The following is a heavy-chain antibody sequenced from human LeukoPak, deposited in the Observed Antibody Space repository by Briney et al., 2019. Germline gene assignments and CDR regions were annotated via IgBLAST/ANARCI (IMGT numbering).Heavy chain of an antibody. Sequence: GGSLRLSCAASGFTFSSYAMHWVRQAPGKGLEWVSSISSSSSYIYYADSVKGRFTISRDNAKNSLYLQMNSLRAEDTAVYYCARDEPGNPLYYDFWSGYYDYWGQGTLVTVSS. V-gene: IGHV3-21*01. CDR1: GFTFSSYA. D-gene: IGHD3-3*01. J-gene: IGHJ4*02. CDR3: ARDEPGNPLYYDFWSGYYDY. CDR2: ISSSSSYI.